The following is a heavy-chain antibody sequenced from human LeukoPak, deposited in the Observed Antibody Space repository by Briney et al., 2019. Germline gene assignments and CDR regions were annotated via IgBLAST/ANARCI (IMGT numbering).Heavy chain of an antibody. Sequence: PGGSLRLSCAASGFAFSGYNMNWVRQAPGEGLEWLSYISSSSDIIFYADSVKGRFTVSRDNVKNSLYLQLDNLTADDTAVYYCARDRPYDGGWLKNSGFDYWGQGTLVTVSS. CDR2: ISSSSDII. CDR1: GFAFSGYN. CDR3: ARDRPYDGGWLKNSGFDY. D-gene: IGHD6-19*01. V-gene: IGHV3-48*01. J-gene: IGHJ4*02.